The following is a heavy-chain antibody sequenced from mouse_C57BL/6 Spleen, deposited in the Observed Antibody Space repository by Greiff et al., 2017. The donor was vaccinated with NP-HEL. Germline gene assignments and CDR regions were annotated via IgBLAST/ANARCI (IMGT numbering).Heavy chain of an antibody. D-gene: IGHD4-1*01. J-gene: IGHJ3*01. CDR1: GYAFSSSW. CDR2: IYPGDGDT. Sequence: QVQLKQSGPELVKPGASVKISCKASGYAFSSSWMNWVKQRPGKGLEWIGRIYPGDGDTNYNGKFKGKATLTADKSSSTAYMQLSSLTSEDSAVYFCARNEVWGRFAYWGQGTLVTVSA. V-gene: IGHV1-82*01. CDR3: ARNEVWGRFAY.